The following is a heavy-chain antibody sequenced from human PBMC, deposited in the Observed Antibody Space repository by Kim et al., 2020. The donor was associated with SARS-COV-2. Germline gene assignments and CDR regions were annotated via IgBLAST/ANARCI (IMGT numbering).Heavy chain of an antibody. V-gene: IGHV4-59*01. J-gene: IGHJ3*02. CDR3: ARAGGLIVYAIDAFDI. Sequence: LKSRVTISVDTSKNQFSLKLSSVTAADTAVYYCARAGGLIVYAIDAFDIWGQGTMVTVSS. D-gene: IGHD2-8*01.